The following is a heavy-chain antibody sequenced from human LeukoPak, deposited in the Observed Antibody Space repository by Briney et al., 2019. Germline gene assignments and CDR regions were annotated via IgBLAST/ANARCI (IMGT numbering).Heavy chain of an antibody. CDR1: GFTFSTYG. J-gene: IGHJ4*02. D-gene: IGHD3-16*01. Sequence: PGGSLRLSCAASGFTFSTYGMHWVRQAPGKGLEWVAFIRFDGSNEYYADSVKGRFTISRDNSKNTLYLQMNSLRAEDTAVYYCARSDDVWGGPYYFDFWGQGTLVTVSS. CDR3: ARSDDVWGGPYYFDF. CDR2: IRFDGSNE. V-gene: IGHV3-30*02.